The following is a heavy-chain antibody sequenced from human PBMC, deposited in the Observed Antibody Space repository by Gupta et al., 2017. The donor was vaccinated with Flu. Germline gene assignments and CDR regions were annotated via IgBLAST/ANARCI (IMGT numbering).Heavy chain of an antibody. J-gene: IGHJ4*02. CDR1: GLTLRSYD. V-gene: IGHV3-48*03. D-gene: IGHD3-16*01. CDR2: ISSSGVT. Sequence: EVQLVESGGGLVQPGGSLRLSCAASGLTLRSYDMSWVRQAPGRGLEWVSFISSSGVTYYGDPVRGRFTISRDNAKNSLYLQMSGLRDEDTAVYYCATGHWAKWGQGTLVTVSS. CDR3: ATGHWAK.